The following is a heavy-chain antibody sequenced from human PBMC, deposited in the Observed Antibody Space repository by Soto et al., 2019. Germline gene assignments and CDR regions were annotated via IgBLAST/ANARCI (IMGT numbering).Heavy chain of an antibody. V-gene: IGHV4-31*03. CDR3: AREGIAAAAHAFDI. J-gene: IGHJ3*02. CDR2: IYYSGST. Sequence: SETLSLTCTVSGGSISSGGYYWSWIRQHPGKGLEWIGYIYYSGSTYYNPSLKSRVTISVDTSKNQFSLKLSSVTAADTAVYYCAREGIAAAAHAFDIWGQGTMVTV. D-gene: IGHD6-13*01. CDR1: GGSISSGGYY.